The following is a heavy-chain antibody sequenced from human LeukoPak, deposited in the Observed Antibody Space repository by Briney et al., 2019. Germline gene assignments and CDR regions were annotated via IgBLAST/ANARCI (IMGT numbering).Heavy chain of an antibody. J-gene: IGHJ4*02. D-gene: IGHD3-10*01. CDR2: IYPGDSDT. Sequence: GESLKISCKGSGYSFTSYWIGWVRQMPGKGLEWMGIIYPGDSDTRYSPSFHGQVTISADKSTSTAYLQWSSLRASDTAMYYCARHMATRTYYFDFWGQGTLVTVSS. CDR1: GYSFTSYW. CDR3: ARHMATRTYYFDF. V-gene: IGHV5-51*01.